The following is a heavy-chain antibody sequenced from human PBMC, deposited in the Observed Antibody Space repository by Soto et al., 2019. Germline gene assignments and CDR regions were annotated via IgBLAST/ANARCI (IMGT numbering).Heavy chain of an antibody. CDR3: ARLRGNYYGLDV. D-gene: IGHD3-10*01. J-gene: IGHJ6*02. Sequence: SEKLSLTFTVSGSSITTYYCGWIRKPPGKGLEWIAYISYSGSTNYSPSLKSRVTISADTSKNQFSLKLSSVTAADTAVYYCARLRGNYYGLDVWGQGTTVTVS. CDR1: GSSITTYY. CDR2: ISYSGST. V-gene: IGHV4-59*08.